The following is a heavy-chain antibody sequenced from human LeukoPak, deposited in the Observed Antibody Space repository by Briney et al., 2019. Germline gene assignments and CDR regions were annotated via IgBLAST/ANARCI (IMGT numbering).Heavy chain of an antibody. J-gene: IGHJ4*02. CDR1: GFTVRSIY. Sequence: PGGSLRLSCAASGFTVRSIYMTWVRQAPGKGLEWVSSFYSGGSSYYADSVKGRFIISRDSSTDTLYPQMNSLRVEDTAVYFCARDRGYGYGFFDYWGQGTLVTVSS. CDR3: ARDRGYGYGFFDY. CDR2: FYSGGSS. D-gene: IGHD5-18*01. V-gene: IGHV3-53*01.